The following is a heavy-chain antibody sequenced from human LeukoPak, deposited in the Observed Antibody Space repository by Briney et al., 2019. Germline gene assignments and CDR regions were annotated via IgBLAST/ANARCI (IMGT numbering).Heavy chain of an antibody. V-gene: IGHV3-33*06. CDR1: GFSFSHYG. CDR3: AKDAQRGFDYSNSLEY. Sequence: PGGSLRLSCAASGFSFSHYGMHWVRPAPRQGLEWVAVIWNDGSNKYYADSVQGRFTIYRVDSPNKLYLQMESLVAEDTAVYYWAKDAQRGFDYSNSLEYWGQGALVTVSS. D-gene: IGHD4-11*01. J-gene: IGHJ4*02. CDR2: IWNDGSNK.